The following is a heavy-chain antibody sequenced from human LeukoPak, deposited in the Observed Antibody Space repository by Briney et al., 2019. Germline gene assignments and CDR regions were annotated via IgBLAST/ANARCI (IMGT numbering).Heavy chain of an antibody. Sequence: GGSLRLSCTASGFTFSNHGVDWVRQAPGKGLEWVSGISPSGDITYYADSVKGRFTISRDNSKNTLYLEVISLTAEDTAVYYCAKDDAWLRFGEWSQGTLVTVS. J-gene: IGHJ4*02. V-gene: IGHV3-23*01. D-gene: IGHD3-10*01. CDR2: ISPSGDIT. CDR1: GFTFSNHG. CDR3: AKDDAWLRFGE.